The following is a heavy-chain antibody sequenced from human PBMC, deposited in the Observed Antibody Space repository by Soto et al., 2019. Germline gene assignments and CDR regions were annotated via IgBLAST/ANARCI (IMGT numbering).Heavy chain of an antibody. Sequence: EVQLLESGGGLVQPGGSLRLSCAASGFTFSSYAMSWVRQAPGKGLEWVSAISGSGGSTYYADSVKGRFTISRDNSKNTMYLKMNGLGAEGTDVYACAEGHWFDAFDIWGQGTMATVSS. D-gene: IGHD3-10*01. V-gene: IGHV3-23*01. J-gene: IGHJ3*02. CDR3: AEGHWFDAFDI. CDR2: ISGSGGST. CDR1: GFTFSSYA.